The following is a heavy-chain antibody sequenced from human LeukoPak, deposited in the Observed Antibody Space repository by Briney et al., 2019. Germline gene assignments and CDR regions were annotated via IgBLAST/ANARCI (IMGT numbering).Heavy chain of an antibody. D-gene: IGHD1-26*01. CDR3: AKAFRIVGIGNPDDAFDV. V-gene: IGHV3-23*01. CDR1: GFTFRRFW. Sequence: GGSLRLSCAASGFTFRRFWMSWVRQAPGKGLEWVSSIAGTGGSTYYADSVKGRFTLSRDNSENTLYLQLNSLRAEDSGIYYCAKAFRIVGIGNPDDAFDVWGQGTVVTVS. J-gene: IGHJ3*01. CDR2: IAGTGGST.